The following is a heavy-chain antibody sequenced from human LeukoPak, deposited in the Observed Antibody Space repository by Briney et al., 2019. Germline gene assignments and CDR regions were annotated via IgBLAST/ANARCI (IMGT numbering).Heavy chain of an antibody. CDR3: TREARVGNWFDP. J-gene: IGHJ5*02. V-gene: IGHV1-2*02. Sequence: ASVKASCRASGYTFTDYYIHWVRQAPGQGLEWMGWINPDNGDTNYAQKFQGRVTMTRDTSIRTVYMDLSRLRSDDTAVFYCTREARVGNWFDPWGQGTQVTVSS. CDR1: GYTFTDYY. CDR2: INPDNGDT. D-gene: IGHD2-2*01.